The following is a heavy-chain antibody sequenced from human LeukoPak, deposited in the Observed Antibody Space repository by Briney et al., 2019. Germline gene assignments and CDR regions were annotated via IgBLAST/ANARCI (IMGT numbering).Heavy chain of an antibody. D-gene: IGHD4-23*01. CDR2: INPNSGGT. Sequence: ASVKVSCKVSGYTVTEFSIHWVRQAPGQGLEWMGWINPNSGGTNYARKFQGSVTMTRDTSISTAYMVLSRLRSDDTAVYFCARDQATVATPWWDHWGQGTLVTVSS. CDR3: ARDQATVATPWWDH. J-gene: IGHJ4*02. V-gene: IGHV1-2*02. CDR1: GYTVTEFS.